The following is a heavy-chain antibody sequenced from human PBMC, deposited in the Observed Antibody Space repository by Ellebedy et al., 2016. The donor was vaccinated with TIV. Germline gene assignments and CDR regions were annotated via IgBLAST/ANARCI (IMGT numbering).Heavy chain of an antibody. D-gene: IGHD3-10*01. CDR2: IYYTGST. Sequence: SETLSLTCTVSGGSISRSSYYWGWIRQPPQKGLEWIGSIYYTGSTFYNPSLKSRVTISVDTSKSQFSLRLTSVTAADTAVYYCARWFGGLLYVRWFDPWGQGTLVTVSS. J-gene: IGHJ5*02. V-gene: IGHV4-39*01. CDR3: ARWFGGLLYVRWFDP. CDR1: GGSISRSSYY.